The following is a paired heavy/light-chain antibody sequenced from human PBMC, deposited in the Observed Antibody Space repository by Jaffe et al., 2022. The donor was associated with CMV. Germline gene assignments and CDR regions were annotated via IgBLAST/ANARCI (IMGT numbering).Heavy chain of an antibody. CDR3: ARQRYVASGDYTGHFDF. Sequence: QVQLQESGPGLVKPSETLSLTCTVSGGSISSYYWSWIRQPPGKGLEWIGYIYYSGSTHYNPSLNSRVTISLDTSKNQFSLKVSSVTAADTAVYYCARQRYVASGDYTGHFDFWGQGTLVTVSS. CDR2: IYYSGST. V-gene: IGHV4-59*08. D-gene: IGHD4-17*01. CDR1: GGSISSYY. J-gene: IGHJ4*02.
Light chain of an antibody. CDR3: QQYDTYPWT. V-gene: IGKV1-5*03. Sequence: DIQMTQSPSTLSASVGDRVTITCRASQSISSWLAWYQQKPGKAPNLLIYKASSLESGVPSRFSGSRSGTEFTLTISSLQPDDFATYYCQQYDTYPWTFGQGTKLQIK. J-gene: IGKJ2*02. CDR1: QSISSW. CDR2: KAS.